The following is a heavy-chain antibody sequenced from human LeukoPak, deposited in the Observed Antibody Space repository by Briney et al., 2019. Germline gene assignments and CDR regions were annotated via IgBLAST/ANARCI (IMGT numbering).Heavy chain of an antibody. D-gene: IGHD4-17*01. Sequence: GGSLRLSCAASVFTISNAWMSWVRQAPGKGLEWVGRIKSKTDGGTTDYAAPVKGRFTISRDDSKNTLYLQMNSLKTEDTAVYYCTTGVTTVTTFSFDYWGQGTLVTVSS. CDR1: VFTISNAW. V-gene: IGHV3-15*01. J-gene: IGHJ4*02. CDR3: TTGVTTVTTFSFDY. CDR2: IKSKTDGGTT.